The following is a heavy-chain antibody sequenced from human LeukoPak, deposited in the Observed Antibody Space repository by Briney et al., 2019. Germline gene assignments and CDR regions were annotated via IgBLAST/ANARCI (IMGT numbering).Heavy chain of an antibody. D-gene: IGHD1-7*01. J-gene: IGHJ4*02. Sequence: PSETLSLTCAVYGGSFSGYHWSWIRQPPGKGLEWIGEINHSGSTNYNPSLKSRVTISVDTSKNQFSLKLSSVTAADTAVYYCARVLELVDYWGQGTLVTVSS. CDR1: GGSFSGYH. V-gene: IGHV4-34*01. CDR2: INHSGST. CDR3: ARVLELVDY.